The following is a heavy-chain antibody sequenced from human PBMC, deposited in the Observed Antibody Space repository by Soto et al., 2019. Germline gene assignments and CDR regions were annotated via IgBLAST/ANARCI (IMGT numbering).Heavy chain of an antibody. D-gene: IGHD1-26*01. Sequence: EVQLVESGGGLVQPGGSLRLSCAASKFSFSGYWMHWVRQAPGKGLMWVSRVNPDGSTTTYADSVKGRFTISRDNAKNTVFLQMNSLRADATAVYYCAKVASGSYDWFDPGGQGTLVTVSS. J-gene: IGHJ5*02. CDR1: KFSFSGYW. CDR2: VNPDGSTT. V-gene: IGHV3-74*01. CDR3: AKVASGSYDWFDP.